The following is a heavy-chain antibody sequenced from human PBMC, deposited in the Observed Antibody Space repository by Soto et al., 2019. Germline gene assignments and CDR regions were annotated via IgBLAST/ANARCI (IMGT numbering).Heavy chain of an antibody. J-gene: IGHJ3*02. V-gene: IGHV1-69*12. Sequence: QVHLLQSGAEVKKPGSSVKVSCKASGGSFSNHAINWVRQAPGQGLEWMGRIIPIFSTTNYAQKFQGRVTVTADDSTVTVYMELSSLKHDETAKSYCAREVAADGTFREDVFDIWGQGTMVTVSS. CDR3: AREVAADGTFREDVFDI. D-gene: IGHD6-13*01. CDR1: GGSFSNHA. CDR2: IIPIFSTT.